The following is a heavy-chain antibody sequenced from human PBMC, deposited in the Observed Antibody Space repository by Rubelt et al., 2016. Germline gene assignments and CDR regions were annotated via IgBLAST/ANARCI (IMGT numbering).Heavy chain of an antibody. Sequence: GGGLVQPGGSLRLSCAASGFTFGTYWMTWVRQPPGKGLEWVTNIRQDGNEKHYVDSVKGRFTVSRDNAKNLLFLQMNGLRVEDTAVYYCVRGGWYLTNPFDYWGQGTLVTVSS. D-gene: IGHD6-13*01. J-gene: IGHJ4*02. V-gene: IGHV3-7*01. CDR1: GFTFGTYW. CDR2: IRQDGNEK. CDR3: VRGGWYLTNPFDY.